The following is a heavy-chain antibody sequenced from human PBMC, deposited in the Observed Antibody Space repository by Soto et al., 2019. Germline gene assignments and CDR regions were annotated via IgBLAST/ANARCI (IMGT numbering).Heavy chain of an antibody. CDR1: GFTFVSYG. D-gene: IGHD2-21*02. Sequence: SLKIAGAAWGFTFVSYGRHWVLQAPAKGLDWVAVISYDGSNKYYADSVKGRFTISRDNAKNTLYLQMNRLRAEDTAVYYCVRGDKGGFDLWGQGTTVTVSS. J-gene: IGHJ3*01. CDR3: VRGDKGGFDL. V-gene: IGHV3-30*03. CDR2: ISYDGSNK.